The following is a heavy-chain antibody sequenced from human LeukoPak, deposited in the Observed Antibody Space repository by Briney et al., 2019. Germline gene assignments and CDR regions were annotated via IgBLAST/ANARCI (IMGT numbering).Heavy chain of an antibody. D-gene: IGHD3/OR15-3a*01. J-gene: IGHJ4*02. CDR1: GVSISSSNSY. Sequence: SETLSLTCTVSGVSISSSNSYWGWIRQPPGKGLEWIGSIYYSGNTYYNASLKSQVSISIDTSKNQFSLKLTSVTAADTAVYCCARQTGSGLFILPGGQGTLVTVSS. V-gene: IGHV4-39*01. CDR2: IYYSGNT. CDR3: ARQTGSGLFILP.